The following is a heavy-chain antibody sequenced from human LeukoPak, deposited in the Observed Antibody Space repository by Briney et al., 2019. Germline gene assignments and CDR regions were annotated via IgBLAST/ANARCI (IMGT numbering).Heavy chain of an antibody. CDR2: IYHGGDT. J-gene: IGHJ4*02. Sequence: SETLSLTCAVSGGSITSHSWWSWVRQPPRKGLEGIGEIYHGGDTNYDPSVKSRVTMSVDKSKNHFSLNLRSVTAADTAIYYCASHVTVLGTRGFDYWGQGILVTVSS. CDR3: ASHVTVLGTRGFDY. D-gene: IGHD6-19*01. CDR1: GGSITSHSW. V-gene: IGHV4-4*02.